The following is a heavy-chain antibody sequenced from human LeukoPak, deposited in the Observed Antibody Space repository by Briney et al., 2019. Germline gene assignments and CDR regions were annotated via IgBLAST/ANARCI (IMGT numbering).Heavy chain of an antibody. J-gene: IGHJ5*02. CDR1: GDSISSHSYY. Sequence: SETLSLTCSVSGDSISSHSYYWTWIRQHPEKGLEWIGYIWNSGSTNYNPALKSRVTISVDTSKNHFSLKLTSVTAADTAIYYCARDVSSMFPNWFDPWGQGVLVIVSS. CDR3: ARDVSSMFPNWFDP. CDR2: IWNSGST. V-gene: IGHV4-31*03. D-gene: IGHD6-6*01.